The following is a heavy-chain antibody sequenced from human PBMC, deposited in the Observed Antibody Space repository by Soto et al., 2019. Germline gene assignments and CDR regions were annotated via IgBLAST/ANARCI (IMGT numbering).Heavy chain of an antibody. CDR3: ARQGDSSGYYYYQFDY. J-gene: IGHJ4*02. CDR2: IYPGDSDT. Sequence: PGESLKISCKGSGYSFTSYWIGWVRQMPGKGLEWMGIIYPGDSDTRYSPSFQGQVTISADKSISTAYLQWSSLKASDTAMYYRARQGDSSGYYYYQFDYSGQGPLVTLSS. CDR1: GYSFTSYW. D-gene: IGHD3-22*01. V-gene: IGHV5-51*01.